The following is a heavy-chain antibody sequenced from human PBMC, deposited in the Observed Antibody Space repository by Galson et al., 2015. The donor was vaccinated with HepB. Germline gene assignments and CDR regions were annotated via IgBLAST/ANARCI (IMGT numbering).Heavy chain of an antibody. CDR3: ARDINSGSTEGDY. D-gene: IGHD1-26*01. V-gene: IGHV3-33*01. J-gene: IGHJ4*02. Sequence: SLRLSCAASGFTFSSYGMHWVRQAPGKGLEWVAVIWYDGSNKYYADSVKGQFTISRDNSKNTLYLQMNSLRAEDTAVYYCARDINSGSTEGDYWGQGTLVTVSS. CDR2: IWYDGSNK. CDR1: GFTFSSYG.